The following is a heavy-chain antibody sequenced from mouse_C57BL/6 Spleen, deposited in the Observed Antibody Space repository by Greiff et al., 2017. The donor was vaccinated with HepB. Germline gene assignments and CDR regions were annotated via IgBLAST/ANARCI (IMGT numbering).Heavy chain of an antibody. D-gene: IGHD2-5*01. V-gene: IGHV1-69*01. J-gene: IGHJ3*01. CDR3: AIYSKKFAY. CDR1: GYTFTSYW. CDR2: IDPSDSYT. Sequence: QVQLQQPGAELVMPGASVKLSCKASGYTFTSYWMHWVKQRPGQGLEWIGEIDPSDSYTNYNQKFKGKSTLTVDKSSSTAYMQLSSLTSEDSAVYYCAIYSKKFAYWGQGTLVTVSA.